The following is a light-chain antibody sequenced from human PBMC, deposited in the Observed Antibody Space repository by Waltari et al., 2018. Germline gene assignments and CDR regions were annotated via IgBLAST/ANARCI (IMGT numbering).Light chain of an antibody. J-gene: IGKJ1*01. V-gene: IGKV3-20*01. CDR3: QHYVSLPAT. CDR2: GAS. CDR1: PSISKY. Sequence: IVLTQSPGTLSLSPGARATLSCSASPSISKYLAWYQQKPGQAPGLRIYGASSTATGIQDRFSGSGSGTDFSITISRLEPDDFAVYYCQHYVSLPATFGQGTKVEIE.